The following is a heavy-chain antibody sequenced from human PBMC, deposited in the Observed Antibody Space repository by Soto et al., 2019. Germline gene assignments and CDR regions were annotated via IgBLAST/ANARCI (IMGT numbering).Heavy chain of an antibody. Sequence: SETLSLTCTVSGGSISSYYWSWIRQPPGKGLEWIGEINHSGSTNYNPSLKSRVTISVDTSKNQFSLKLTSVTAADTAVYYCGRAHRDLQQLVHYYYSMDVWGQGTTVTVSS. J-gene: IGHJ6*02. V-gene: IGHV4-34*01. D-gene: IGHD6-13*01. CDR2: INHSGST. CDR1: GGSISSYY. CDR3: GRAHRDLQQLVHYYYSMDV.